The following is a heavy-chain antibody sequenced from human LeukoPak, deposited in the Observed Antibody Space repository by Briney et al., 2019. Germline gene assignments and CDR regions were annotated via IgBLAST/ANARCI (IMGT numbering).Heavy chain of an antibody. CDR2: MNPNSGNT. Sequence: ASVKVSCEASGSTFTSSDINWVRQATGQGLEWMGWMNPNSGNTGYAQKFQGRVTMTRNTSISTAYMELSSLRSEDTAVYYCARSYSSSWSDAFDIWGQGTMVTVSS. J-gene: IGHJ3*02. CDR1: GSTFTSSD. CDR3: ARSYSSSWSDAFDI. V-gene: IGHV1-8*01. D-gene: IGHD6-13*01.